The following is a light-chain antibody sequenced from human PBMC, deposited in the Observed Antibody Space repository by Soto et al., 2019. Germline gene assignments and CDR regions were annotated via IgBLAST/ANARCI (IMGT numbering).Light chain of an antibody. V-gene: IGKV1-5*03. CDR3: QQYNSYWT. Sequence: DIQMTQSPSTLSASVGDRVTITCRASQIISSYLAWYQQKPGKAPKLLIYKASSLESGVPSRFSGSRSGTEFTLTISSLQPDDFATYYCQQYNSYWTFGQGTKVDIK. J-gene: IGKJ1*01. CDR1: QIISSY. CDR2: KAS.